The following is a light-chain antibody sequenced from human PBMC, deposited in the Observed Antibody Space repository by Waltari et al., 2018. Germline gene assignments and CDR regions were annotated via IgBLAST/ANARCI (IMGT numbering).Light chain of an antibody. CDR3: QKYGTRPAT. J-gene: IGKJ1*01. CDR1: QSVGRT. Sequence: EIVLTQSPASLSLSPGDRATLSCRASQSVGRTLAWYQQRPGQTPRLLIYDASSRATGIPDRFRGRGSGTDFSLTISRLEPGGFAVYYCQKYGTRPATFGQGTKVEVK. CDR2: DAS. V-gene: IGKV3-20*01.